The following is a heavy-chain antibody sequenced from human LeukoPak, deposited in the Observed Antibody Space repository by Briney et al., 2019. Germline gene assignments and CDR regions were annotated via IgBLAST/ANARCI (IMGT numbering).Heavy chain of an antibody. J-gene: IGHJ6*02. CDR2: IYYSGST. V-gene: IGHV4-59*01. CDR1: GGSISSYY. Sequence: SETLSLTCTVSGGSISSYYWSWIRQPPGKGLEWIGYIYYSGSTNHNPSLKSRVTISVDTSKNQFSLKLSSVTAADTAVYYCARNYYGMDVWGQGTLVTVSS. CDR3: ARNYYGMDV.